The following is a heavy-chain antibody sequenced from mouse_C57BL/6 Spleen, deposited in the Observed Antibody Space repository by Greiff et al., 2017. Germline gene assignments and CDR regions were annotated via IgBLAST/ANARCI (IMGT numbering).Heavy chain of an antibody. CDR3: ARVSDVGYYAMDY. CDR1: YFAFMASA. Sequence: LVESGAELVRPGSSVKLSCKDSYFAFMASAMHWVKQRPGHGLEWIGSFTMYSDATEYSENFKGKATLTANTSSSTAYMELSSLTSEDSAVYYCARVSDVGYYAMDYWGQGTSVTVSS. V-gene: IGHV1-49*01. J-gene: IGHJ4*01. CDR2: FTMYSDAT.